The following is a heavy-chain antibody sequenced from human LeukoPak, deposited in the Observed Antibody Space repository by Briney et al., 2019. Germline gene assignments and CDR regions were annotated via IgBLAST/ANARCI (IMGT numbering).Heavy chain of an antibody. CDR3: AKTGSDGGNYGY. Sequence: GGSLRLSCAASGFTFSSYAMSWVRRAPGKGLEWVSAISGSGGSTYYADSVKGRFTISRDNSKNTLYLQMNSLRAEDTAVYYCAKTGSDGGNYGYWGQGTLVTVSS. V-gene: IGHV3-23*01. J-gene: IGHJ4*02. CDR1: GFTFSSYA. CDR2: ISGSGGST. D-gene: IGHD2-15*01.